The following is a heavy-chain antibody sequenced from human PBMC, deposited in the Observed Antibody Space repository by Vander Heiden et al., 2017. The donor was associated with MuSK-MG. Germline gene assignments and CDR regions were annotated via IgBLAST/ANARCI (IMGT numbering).Heavy chain of an antibody. Sequence: QLQLQESGPGLVKPSETLSLTCTVSGDSISSNTYKWGWIRQPPGKGLEWIGTFYYSGSIYYNPSLKRRVTISVDTAKNQFSLKVRYVTAADTAVYYCARRTPDCSGTNCSPSYYFDYWGLGTLVTVSS. CDR3: ARRTPDCSGTNCSPSYYFDY. CDR1: GDSISSNTYK. J-gene: IGHJ4*02. V-gene: IGHV4-39*01. CDR2: FYYSGSI. D-gene: IGHD2-2*01.